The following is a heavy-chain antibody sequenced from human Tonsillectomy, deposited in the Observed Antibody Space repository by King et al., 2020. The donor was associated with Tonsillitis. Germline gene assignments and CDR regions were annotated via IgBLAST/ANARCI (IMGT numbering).Heavy chain of an antibody. CDR3: AKDWYYDTSGNYHYGLDV. Sequence: VQLVESGGVLVQPGGSLRLSCAASGFSFSSYAMSWVRQAPGKGLQWVSAISGSGARTYYADSVKGRFTISRDNSKNTVNVQMNSLRAEDTAVYYCAKDWYYDTSGNYHYGLDVWGQGTTVTVSS. D-gene: IGHD3-22*01. CDR1: GFSFSSYA. J-gene: IGHJ6*02. V-gene: IGHV3-23*04. CDR2: ISGSGART.